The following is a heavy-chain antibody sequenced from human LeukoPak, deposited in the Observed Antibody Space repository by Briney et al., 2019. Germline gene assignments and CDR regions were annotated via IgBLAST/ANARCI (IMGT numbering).Heavy chain of an antibody. Sequence: GESLKISCKGSGYSFTSYWIGWVRQMPGKGLEWMGIIYPGDSDTRYSPSFQGQVTISADKSISTAYLQWSSLKASDTAMYYCARIRSAAAGTFSGFDYWGQGTLVTVSS. CDR2: IYPGDSDT. V-gene: IGHV5-51*01. CDR1: GYSFTSYW. CDR3: ARIRSAAAGTFSGFDY. D-gene: IGHD6-13*01. J-gene: IGHJ4*02.